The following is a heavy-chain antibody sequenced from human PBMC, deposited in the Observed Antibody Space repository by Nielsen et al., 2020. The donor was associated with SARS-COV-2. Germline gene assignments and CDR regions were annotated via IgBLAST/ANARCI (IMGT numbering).Heavy chain of an antibody. J-gene: IGHJ4*02. CDR3: ASDSSGYYSNFDY. CDR1: GFTFSSYA. CDR2: ISYDGSNK. V-gene: IGHV3-30-3*01. Sequence: GGSLRLSCAASGFTFSSYAMHWVRQAPGKGLEWVAVISYDGSNKYYADSVKGRFTISRDNSKNTLYLQMNSLRAEDTAVYYCASDSSGYYSNFDYWGQGTPVTVSS. D-gene: IGHD3-22*01.